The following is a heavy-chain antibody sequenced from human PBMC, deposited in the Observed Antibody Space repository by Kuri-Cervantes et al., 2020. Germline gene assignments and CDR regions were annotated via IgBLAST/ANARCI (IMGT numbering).Heavy chain of an antibody. D-gene: IGHD2-21*02. V-gene: IGHV4-61*08. CDR2: IYYSGST. J-gene: IGHJ4*02. CDR1: GGSISSGDYY. CDR3: AGASCGGDCYSAPPLIDY. Sequence: ESLKISCTVSGGSISSGDYYWSWIRQPPGKGLEWIGYIYYSGSTNYNPSLRSRVTISVDTSKNQFSLKLSSVTAADTAVYYCAGASCGGDCYSAPPLIDYWGQGTLVTVSS.